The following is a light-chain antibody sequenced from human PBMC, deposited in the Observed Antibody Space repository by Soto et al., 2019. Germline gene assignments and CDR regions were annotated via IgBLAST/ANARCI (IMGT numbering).Light chain of an antibody. Sequence: EIVLTQSPGTLSLSPGQRATLSCRASQSDSSSYLAWYQQKPGQAPSLLIYGASRRATGIPDRFSGSGSGTDFTLTISRLEPEDFAVYYCQHYDSTPITFGQGTRLEI. CDR1: QSDSSSY. CDR2: GAS. V-gene: IGKV3-20*01. J-gene: IGKJ5*01. CDR3: QHYDSTPIT.